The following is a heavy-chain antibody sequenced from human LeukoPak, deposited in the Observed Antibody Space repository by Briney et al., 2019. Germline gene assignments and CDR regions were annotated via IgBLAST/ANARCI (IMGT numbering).Heavy chain of an antibody. J-gene: IGHJ4*02. V-gene: IGHV4-31*03. CDR2: IYYTGST. CDR3: ARHDRTVTTLDY. Sequence: PSQTLSLTCTVSGGSISSGGYFWTWIRQHPGKGLEWIGHIYYTGSTYYNPSLKSRVTISVDTSKNQFSLKLNSVTAADTAVYYCARHDRTVTTLDYWGQGTLVTVSS. CDR1: GGSISSGGYF. D-gene: IGHD4-17*01.